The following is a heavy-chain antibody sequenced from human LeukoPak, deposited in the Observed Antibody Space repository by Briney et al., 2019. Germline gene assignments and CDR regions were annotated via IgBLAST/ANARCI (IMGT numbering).Heavy chain of an antibody. J-gene: IGHJ4*02. V-gene: IGHV3-74*01. CDR3: ARGPNSNWSGLDF. CDR2: ISPTGSTT. CDR1: GFSFSGHW. Sequence: GGSLRLSCTASGFSFSGHWMHWARQLPGKGLVWVSRISPTGSTTSYADPVKGRFTVSRDNAKNTLYLEVNNLRAEDTAVYYCARGPNSNWSGLDFWGQGTLLTVSS. D-gene: IGHD6-6*01.